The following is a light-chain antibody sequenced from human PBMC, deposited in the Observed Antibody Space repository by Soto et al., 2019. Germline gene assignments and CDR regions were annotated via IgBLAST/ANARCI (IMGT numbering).Light chain of an antibody. CDR3: QLRRFT. Sequence: EIVLTQSPATLSLSPGERATLSCRATENLRTFLAWYQQKAGQAPRLLIYDASNRATGIPDRFSGSGSGTDFTLTISSLEPEDFAVYYCQLRRFTFGPGTKVDIK. CDR1: ENLRTF. J-gene: IGKJ3*01. V-gene: IGKV3-11*01. CDR2: DAS.